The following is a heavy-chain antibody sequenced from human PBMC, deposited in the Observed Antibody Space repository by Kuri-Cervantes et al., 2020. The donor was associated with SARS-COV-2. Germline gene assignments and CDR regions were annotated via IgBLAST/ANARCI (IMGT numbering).Heavy chain of an antibody. J-gene: IGHJ4*02. CDR1: GGSIRSGGYY. CDR2: IYYDGRT. V-gene: IGHV4-39*01. Sequence: SETLSLTCTVSGGSIRSGGYYWGWTRQPPGKGLEFIGTIYYDGRTYYNTSLESRVTISVDTSKNQFSLKLSSVTAADTAVYYCARHDYWGQGTLVTVSS. CDR3: ARHDY.